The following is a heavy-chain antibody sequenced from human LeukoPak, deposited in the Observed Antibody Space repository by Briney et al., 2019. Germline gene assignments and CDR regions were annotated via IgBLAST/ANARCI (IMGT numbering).Heavy chain of an antibody. CDR1: GFTFSSYE. J-gene: IGHJ3*02. D-gene: IGHD6-19*01. CDR3: ARDAIAVAGTGAFDI. CDR2: ISSSGSTI. V-gene: IGHV3-48*03. Sequence: PGGSLRLSCAASGFTFSSYEMNWVRQAPGKGLEWVSYISSSGSTIYYADSVKGRFTFSRDIAKKSLFLQMTSLRAEDTAVYYCARDAIAVAGTGAFDIWGQGTMVTVSS.